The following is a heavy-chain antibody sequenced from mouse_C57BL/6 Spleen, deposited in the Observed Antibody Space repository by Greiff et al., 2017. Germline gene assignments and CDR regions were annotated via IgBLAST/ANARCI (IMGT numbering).Heavy chain of an antibody. CDR3: ARHGGDGYEGNYFDY. CDR2: FYPGSGSI. D-gene: IGHD2-2*01. J-gene: IGHJ2*01. V-gene: IGHV1-62-2*01. Sequence: QVQLKESGAELVKPGASVKLSCKASGYTFTEYTIHWVKQRSGQGLEWIGWFYPGSGSIKYNEKFKDQATLTADKSSSTGDMELSRLTSEDSAVYFCARHGGDGYEGNYFDYWGQGTTLTVSS. CDR1: GYTFTEYT.